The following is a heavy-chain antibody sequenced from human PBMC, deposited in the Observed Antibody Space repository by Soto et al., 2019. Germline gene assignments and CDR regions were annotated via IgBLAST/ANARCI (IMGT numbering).Heavy chain of an antibody. Sequence: PSETLSLTCTVSGGSISSGGYSWSWIRQHPGKGLEWIGYIYYSGSTYYNPSLKSRVTISVDTSKNQFSLKLSSVTAADTAVYYCARDRRVMYYYYYMDVWDRGTTVTVSS. CDR2: IYYSGST. CDR3: ARDRRVMYYYYYMDV. CDR1: GGSISSGGYS. V-gene: IGHV4-31*03. D-gene: IGHD3-10*01. J-gene: IGHJ6*03.